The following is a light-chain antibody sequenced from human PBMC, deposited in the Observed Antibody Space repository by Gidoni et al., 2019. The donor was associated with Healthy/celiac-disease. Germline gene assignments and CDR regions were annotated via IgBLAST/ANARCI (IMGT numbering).Light chain of an antibody. V-gene: IGLV2-14*01. J-gene: IGLJ2*01. Sequence: QSALTQPASVSGSPGQSLTISCTGTSRYVGGYNYVSWYQQHPGKAPKLMIYDVSNRPSGVFNRFSGSKSGNTASLTISGLQAEDEADYYCSSYTSSSTLVFGGGTKLTVL. CDR2: DVS. CDR1: SRYVGGYNY. CDR3: SSYTSSSTLV.